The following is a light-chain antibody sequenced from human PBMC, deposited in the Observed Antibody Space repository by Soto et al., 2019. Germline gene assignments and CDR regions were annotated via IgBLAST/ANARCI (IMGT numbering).Light chain of an antibody. CDR2: GAS. CDR1: QSVGSD. Sequence: EIVMTQSPGTLSVSLGERATLSCRASQSVGSDLAWYQHKPGQAPRLLIYGASTRAAGIPARFSGSGSGTDFTLTISSLQSEDFAIYYCQQYNNWPPWTFGQGTKVEIK. J-gene: IGKJ1*01. V-gene: IGKV3-15*01. CDR3: QQYNNWPPWT.